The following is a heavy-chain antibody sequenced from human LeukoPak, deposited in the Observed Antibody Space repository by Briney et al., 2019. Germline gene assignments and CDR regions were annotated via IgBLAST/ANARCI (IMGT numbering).Heavy chain of an antibody. V-gene: IGHV3-23*01. J-gene: IGHJ5*02. CDR3: TRDRAGYCSTTNCP. CDR1: DSKFSYYA. D-gene: IGHD2-2*03. CDR2: VSGSGSGT. Sequence: GGSLRLSCAASDSKFSYYAMSWVRQAPGKGLEWVSSVSGSGSGTYYSDSVKGRFTISRDNARNTLYLQMNSLRAENTAVYYCTRDRAGYCSTTNCPWGQGTLVTVSS.